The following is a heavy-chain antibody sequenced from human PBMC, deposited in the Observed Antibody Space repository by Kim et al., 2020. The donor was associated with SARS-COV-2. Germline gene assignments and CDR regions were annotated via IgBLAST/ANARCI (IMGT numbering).Heavy chain of an antibody. CDR2: ISGSGGST. J-gene: IGHJ4*02. CDR1: GFTFNSYA. D-gene: IGHD3-9*01. V-gene: IGHV3-23*01. Sequence: GGSLRLSCVASGFTFNSYALSWVRQAPGKGLEWVSTISGSGGSTYSADSVKGRFTISRDNSKNMLYLQMNSLRAEDTAVYYCAKHNLRYFDWSLFDYLGQGTLVTVSS. CDR3: AKHNLRYFDWSLFDY.